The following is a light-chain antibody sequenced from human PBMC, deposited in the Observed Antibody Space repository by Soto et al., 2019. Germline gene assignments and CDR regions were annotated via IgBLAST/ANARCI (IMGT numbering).Light chain of an antibody. CDR1: SSDVGAYNS. J-gene: IGLJ2*01. V-gene: IGLV2-14*01. Sequence: QSALTQPASVSGSPGQSITISCTGTSSDVGAYNSVSWYQQHPGKAPKLMIYDVSSRPSGVSYRFSGSKSGNTASLTISGLQAEDEADYYCSSYTISSPVAFGGGTKVTVL. CDR3: SSYTISSPVA. CDR2: DVS.